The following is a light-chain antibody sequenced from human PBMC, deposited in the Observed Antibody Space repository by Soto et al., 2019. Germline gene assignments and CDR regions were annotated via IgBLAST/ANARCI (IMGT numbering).Light chain of an antibody. CDR2: GNS. V-gene: IGLV1-40*01. Sequence: QSALTQPPSVSGAPGRRVTISCTGSSSNIGAGYDVHWYQQLPGTAPKLLIYGNSNRPSGVPDRFSGSKSGTSASLAITGLQAEDEADYYCQSYDSSLSGRVFGTGTKVT. CDR3: QSYDSSLSGRV. CDR1: SSNIGAGYD. J-gene: IGLJ1*01.